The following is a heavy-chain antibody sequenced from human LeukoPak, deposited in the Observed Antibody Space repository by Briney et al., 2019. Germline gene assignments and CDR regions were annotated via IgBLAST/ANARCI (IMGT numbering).Heavy chain of an antibody. CDR1: GFTFSSFA. J-gene: IGHJ6*02. CDR2: ISYDGNNN. D-gene: IGHD2-21*01. V-gene: IGHV3-30-3*01. CDR3: AREQLYSGYYGLDV. Sequence: PGGSLRLSCAASGFTFSSFAVHWVRQAPGKGLEWVALISYDGNNNYYADSVRGRFTISRDNSKNTVNLQVNSLRPEDTAVYYCAREQLYSGYYGLDVWGQGTTLTVSS.